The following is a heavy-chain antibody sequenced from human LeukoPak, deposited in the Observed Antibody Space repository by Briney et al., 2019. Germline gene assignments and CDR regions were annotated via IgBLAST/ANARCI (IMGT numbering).Heavy chain of an antibody. J-gene: IGHJ4*02. Sequence: GESLKISCKGSGYSLTSYWISWVRQMPGKGLEWMGRIDPSDSYTNYSPSFQGHVTISADKSISTAYLQWSSLKASDTAMYYCARRREYYGDYDYWGQGTLVTVSS. CDR3: ARRREYYGDYDY. CDR1: GYSLTSYW. D-gene: IGHD4-17*01. CDR2: IDPSDSYT. V-gene: IGHV5-10-1*01.